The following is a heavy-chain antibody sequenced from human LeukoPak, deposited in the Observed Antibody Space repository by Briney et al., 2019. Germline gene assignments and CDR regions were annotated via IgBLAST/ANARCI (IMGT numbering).Heavy chain of an antibody. CDR1: GFTFSSYS. D-gene: IGHD4-17*01. Sequence: PGGSLRLSCAASGFTFSSYSMNWVRQAPGKGLEWVSTISGRDGSTFYADSVKGRFTISRDNAKNSLYLQMNSLRAEDTAVYYCARVATVTTRGDYWGQGTLVTVSS. V-gene: IGHV3-21*01. J-gene: IGHJ4*02. CDR3: ARVATVTTRGDY. CDR2: ISGRDGST.